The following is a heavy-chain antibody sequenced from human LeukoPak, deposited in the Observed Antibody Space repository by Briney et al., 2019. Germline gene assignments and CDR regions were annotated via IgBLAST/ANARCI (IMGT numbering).Heavy chain of an antibody. CDR2: ISAYNGNT. Sequence: ASVKVSCKASGYTFTSYGISWVRQAPGQGLEWMGWISAYNGNTNYAQKLQGRVTMTTDTSTSTAHMELRSLRSDDTAVYYCARDRWLRLGGDYWGQGTLVTVSS. CDR1: GYTFTSYG. V-gene: IGHV1-18*01. J-gene: IGHJ4*02. CDR3: ARDRWLRLGGDY. D-gene: IGHD5-12*01.